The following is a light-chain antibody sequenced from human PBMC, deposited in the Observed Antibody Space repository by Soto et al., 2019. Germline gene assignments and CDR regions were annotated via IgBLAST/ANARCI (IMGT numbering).Light chain of an antibody. CDR2: GVS. CDR3: QHYNNWPWT. J-gene: IGKJ1*01. V-gene: IGKV3-15*01. CDR1: QSVSSN. Sequence: EIVMTQSPATLSVSPAQRATLSFRASQSVSSNLAWYQQKPGQAPRLLIYGVSTRATGIPARFSGSGSGTEFTLTISSLQSEDFALYYCQHYNNWPWTFGQGTKVEI.